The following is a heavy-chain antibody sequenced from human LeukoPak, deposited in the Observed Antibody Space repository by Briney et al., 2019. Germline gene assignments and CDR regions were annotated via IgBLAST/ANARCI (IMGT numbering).Heavy chain of an antibody. V-gene: IGHV1-69*13. Sequence: SVKVSCKASGGTFSSYAISWVRQAPGQGLEWMGGIIPIFGTANYAQKFQGRVTITADESTSTAYMELSSLRSEDTAVYYCARAGQQLVSAPGYFDYWGQGTLVTVSS. J-gene: IGHJ4*02. D-gene: IGHD6-13*01. CDR1: GGTFSSYA. CDR2: IIPIFGTA. CDR3: ARAGQQLVSAPGYFDY.